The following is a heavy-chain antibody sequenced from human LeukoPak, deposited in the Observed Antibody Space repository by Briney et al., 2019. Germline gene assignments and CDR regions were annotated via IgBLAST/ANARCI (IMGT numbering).Heavy chain of an antibody. D-gene: IGHD5-12*01. CDR2: IYHSGST. CDR3: ARGGGYASPIGY. V-gene: IGHV4-59*01. Sequence: SETLSLTCTLSGGSISTYDGSWIRQPPGKGLEWIGYIYHSGSTNYNPSLTSRVTISVDTSKHQFSLKLSSVTAADTAVYYCARGGGYASPIGYWGQGALVTVSS. CDR1: GGSISTYD. J-gene: IGHJ4*02.